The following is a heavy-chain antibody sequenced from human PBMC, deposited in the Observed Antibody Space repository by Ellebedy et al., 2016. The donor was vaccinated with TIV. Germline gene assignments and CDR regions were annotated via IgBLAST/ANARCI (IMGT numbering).Heavy chain of an antibody. J-gene: IGHJ3*01. D-gene: IGHD6-19*01. CDR2: LSGKDGKE. V-gene: IGHV3-23*01. Sequence: GGSLRLSCVASGFTFSSSGMAWVRQAPGKGPEWVSTLSGKDGKEYYAESVKGRFTISRDNSKNTPYLQMNGLRAEDTAIYYCARDPRMAVAGGDAFDVWGQGTLVTVSS. CDR1: GFTFSSSG. CDR3: ARDPRMAVAGGDAFDV.